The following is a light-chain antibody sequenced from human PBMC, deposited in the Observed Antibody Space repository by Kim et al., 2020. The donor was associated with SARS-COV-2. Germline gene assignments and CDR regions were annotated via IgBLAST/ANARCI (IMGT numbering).Light chain of an antibody. Sequence: VSVSPGQTASIPCSGDKLGDKYTGWYQQKPGQSPVLVIYRDSRRPSGIPERFSGSNSGNTATLTISGTQAMDEADYYCQTWDSSGVFGGGTQLTVL. J-gene: IGLJ2*01. V-gene: IGLV3-1*01. CDR2: RDS. CDR1: KLGDKY. CDR3: QTWDSSGV.